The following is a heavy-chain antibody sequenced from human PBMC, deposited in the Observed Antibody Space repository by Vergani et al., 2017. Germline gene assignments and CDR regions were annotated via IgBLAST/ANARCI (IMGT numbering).Heavy chain of an antibody. CDR3: ASSINSVYSYGWDYYYYGMDV. J-gene: IGHJ6*02. CDR1: GGSFSGYY. D-gene: IGHD5-18*01. CDR2: INHSGST. V-gene: IGHV4-34*01. Sequence: QVQLQQWGAGLLKPSETLSLTCAVYGGSFSGYYWSWIRQPPGKGLEWIGEINHSGSTNYNPSLKSRVTISVDTSKNQFSLKLSSVTAADTAVYYCASSINSVYSYGWDYYYYGMDVWGQGTTVTVSS.